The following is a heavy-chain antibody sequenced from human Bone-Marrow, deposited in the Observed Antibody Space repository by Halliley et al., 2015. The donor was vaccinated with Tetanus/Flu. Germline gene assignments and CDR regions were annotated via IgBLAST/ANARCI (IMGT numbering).Heavy chain of an antibody. Sequence: WVSVIFSGGTPYFADSVKGKFTISRDKSKNMVYLQMNSLRADDPAVYYCARDAYNPSPPGADWGQGTLVTVSS. CDR2: IFSGGTP. D-gene: IGHD1-1*01. J-gene: IGHJ4*02. CDR3: ARDAYNPSPPGAD. V-gene: IGHV3-66*01.